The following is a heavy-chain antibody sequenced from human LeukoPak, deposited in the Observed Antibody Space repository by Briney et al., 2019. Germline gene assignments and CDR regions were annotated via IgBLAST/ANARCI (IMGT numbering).Heavy chain of an antibody. CDR3: ARVPGGALNWFDP. V-gene: IGHV4-39*01. CDR2: IYYSGST. J-gene: IGHJ5*02. Sequence: SETLSLTCTVSGGSISSSSYYWGWIRQPPGKGLEWIGTIYYSGSTYCKPSLKSPVTISVDTSKNQFSLKLSSVTAADTAVYYCARVPGGALNWFDPWGQGTLVTVSS. CDR1: GGSISSSSYY. D-gene: IGHD1-1*01.